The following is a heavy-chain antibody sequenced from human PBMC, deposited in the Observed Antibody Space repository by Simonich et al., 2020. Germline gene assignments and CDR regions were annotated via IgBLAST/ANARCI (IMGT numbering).Heavy chain of an antibody. Sequence: QVQLQQWGAGLLKPSETLSLTCAVYGWCFGGYYCSWIRQPPGKGLEWIGEINHSGSTNYNTSLKSRVTISVDTSKNQFSLKLSYVTAADTAVYYCARGKGWKNAFDIWGQGTMVTVSS. D-gene: IGHD1-1*01. CDR2: INHSGST. J-gene: IGHJ3*02. CDR1: GWCFGGYY. V-gene: IGHV4-34*01. CDR3: ARGKGWKNAFDI.